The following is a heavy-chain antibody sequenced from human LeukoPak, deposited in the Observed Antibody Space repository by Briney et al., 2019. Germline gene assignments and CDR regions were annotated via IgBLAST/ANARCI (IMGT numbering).Heavy chain of an antibody. CDR3: ARTTMVRGRRLDY. D-gene: IGHD3-10*01. CDR1: GFTFSSYG. V-gene: IGHV3-48*03. Sequence: GGSLRLSCAASGFTFSSYGMNWVRQAPGKGLEWVSYISSSGSTIYYADSVKGRFTISRDNAKNSLYLQMNSLRAEDTAVYYCARTTMVRGRRLDYWGQGTLVTVSS. J-gene: IGHJ4*02. CDR2: ISSSGSTI.